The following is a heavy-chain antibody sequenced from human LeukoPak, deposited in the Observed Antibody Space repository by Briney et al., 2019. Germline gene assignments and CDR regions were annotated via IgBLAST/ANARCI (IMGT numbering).Heavy chain of an antibody. CDR1: GYTFTGYY. CDR3: ARGGGHGVVVVPAAISY. D-gene: IGHD2-2*02. Sequence: ASVKVSCKASGYTFTGYYMHWVRQAPGQGLEWMGIINPSGGSTSYAQKFQGRVTMTRDTSTSTVYMELSSLRSEDTAVYYCARGGGHGVVVVPAAISYWGQGTLVTVSS. V-gene: IGHV1-46*01. CDR2: INPSGGST. J-gene: IGHJ4*02.